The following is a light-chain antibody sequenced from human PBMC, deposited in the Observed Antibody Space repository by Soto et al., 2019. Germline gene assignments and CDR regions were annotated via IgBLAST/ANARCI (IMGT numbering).Light chain of an antibody. V-gene: IGLV2-14*01. J-gene: IGLJ1*01. Sequence: QSVLTQPASVSGSRGQSIIISCVGRNTDVGQDKSVSWYQQGPGKAPKLLIFEVTNRPSGVSNRFSGSRSGNMASLTISGLQPDDEGDYFCVSYTDTDTLVFGTGTKVTVL. CDR1: NTDVGQDKS. CDR3: VSYTDTDTLV. CDR2: EVT.